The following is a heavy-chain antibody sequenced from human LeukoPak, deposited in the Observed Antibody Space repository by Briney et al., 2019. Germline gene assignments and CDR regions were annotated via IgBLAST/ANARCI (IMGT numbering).Heavy chain of an antibody. CDR2: ISSSGSTI. CDR1: GFTFSDYY. V-gene: IGHV3-11*01. Sequence: PGGSLRLSCAASGFTFSDYYMSWIRQAPGKGLEWVSYISSSGSTIYYADSVKGRFTISRDNAKNSLYLQMNSLRAEDTAVYYCARDTQKYCTNGVCYGLYYWGQGTLVTVSS. J-gene: IGHJ4*02. D-gene: IGHD2-8*01. CDR3: ARDTQKYCTNGVCYGLYY.